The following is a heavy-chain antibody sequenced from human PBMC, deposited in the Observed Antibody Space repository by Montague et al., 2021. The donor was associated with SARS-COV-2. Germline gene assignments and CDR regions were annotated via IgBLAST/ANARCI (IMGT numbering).Heavy chain of an antibody. CDR3: ARPGRGFSYGLDAFEV. CDR2: IYYTGST. J-gene: IGHJ3*01. V-gene: IGHV4-39*01. D-gene: IGHD5-18*01. CDR1: GGSISNSIYY. Sequence: SETLSLTCPVSGGSISNSIYYWGWIRQPPGKGLEWIGSIYYTGSTYYNPSLKSRVTISMNTSNNQFFLKLTSVIAADTAVYYCARPGRGFSYGLDAFEVWGQGTMVTGSS.